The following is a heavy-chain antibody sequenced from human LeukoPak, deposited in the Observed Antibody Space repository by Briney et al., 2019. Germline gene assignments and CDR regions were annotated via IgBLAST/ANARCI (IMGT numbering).Heavy chain of an antibody. CDR3: ARDQSGHCSGGSCYSFDY. J-gene: IGHJ4*02. V-gene: IGHV4-59*01. D-gene: IGHD2-15*01. Sequence: PSETLSLTCTVSGGSISSYYWSWIRQPPGKGLEWTGYIYYSGSTNYNPSLKSRVTISVDTSKNQFALKLSSVTAADTAVYYCARDQSGHCSGGSCYSFDYWGQGTLVTVSS. CDR2: IYYSGST. CDR1: GGSISSYY.